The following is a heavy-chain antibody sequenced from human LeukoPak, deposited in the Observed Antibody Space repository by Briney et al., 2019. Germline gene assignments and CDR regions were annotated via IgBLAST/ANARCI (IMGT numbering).Heavy chain of an antibody. V-gene: IGHV3-66*01. CDR1: EFSVGSNY. J-gene: IGHJ4*02. D-gene: IGHD5-12*01. CDR3: ARGPSGCHNT. Sequence: GGSLRLSCAASEFSVGSNYMTWVRQAPGKGLEWVSLIYSGGSTYYADSVKGRFTISRDNSKNTLYLQMNSLRAEDTAVYYCARGPSGCHNTGGQGTLVTVSS. CDR2: IYSGGST.